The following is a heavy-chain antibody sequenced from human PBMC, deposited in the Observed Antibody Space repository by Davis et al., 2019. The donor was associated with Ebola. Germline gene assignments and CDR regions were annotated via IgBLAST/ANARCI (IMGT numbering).Heavy chain of an antibody. J-gene: IGHJ6*03. CDR1: GYTFTSYG. D-gene: IGHD3-10*01. CDR3: ARDTPLLWFGEADYYYYYMDV. V-gene: IGHV1-18*04. Sequence: ASVKVSCKASGYTFTSYGISWVRQAPGQGLEWMGWISAYNGNTNYAQKLQGRVTMTTDTSTSTAYMELRSLRSDDTAVYYCARDTPLLWFGEADYYYYYMDVWGKGTTVTVSS. CDR2: ISAYNGNT.